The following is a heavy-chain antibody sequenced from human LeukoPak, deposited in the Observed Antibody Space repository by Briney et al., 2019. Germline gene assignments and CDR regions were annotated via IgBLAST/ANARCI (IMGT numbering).Heavy chain of an antibody. J-gene: IGHJ4*02. Sequence: SETQSLTCAVYGGSFSGYYWSWIRQPPGKGLEWIGHIYYSGSTNYNPSLKSRVTISVDTSKNQFSLKLSSVTAADTAVYYCARESGNYARIIDYWGQGTLVTVSS. CDR2: IYYSGST. CDR3: ARESGNYARIIDY. D-gene: IGHD4-11*01. CDR1: GGSFSGYY. V-gene: IGHV4-59*01.